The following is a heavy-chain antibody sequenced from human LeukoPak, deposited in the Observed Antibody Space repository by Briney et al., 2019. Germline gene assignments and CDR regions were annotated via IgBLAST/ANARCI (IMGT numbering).Heavy chain of an antibody. CDR1: GGSISSYY. CDR3: ARDRGYYYNSSGYYDY. Sequence: PSETLSLTCTVSGGSISSYYWSWIRQPPGKGLEWIGYIYHSGSTYYNPSLKSRVTISVDRSKNQFSLKLSSVTAADTAVYYCARDRGYYYNSSGYYDYWGQGTLVTVSS. D-gene: IGHD3-22*01. J-gene: IGHJ4*02. V-gene: IGHV4-59*12. CDR2: IYHSGST.